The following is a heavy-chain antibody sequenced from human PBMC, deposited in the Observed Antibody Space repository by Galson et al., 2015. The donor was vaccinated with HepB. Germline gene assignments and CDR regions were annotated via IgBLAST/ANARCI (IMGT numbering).Heavy chain of an antibody. V-gene: IGHV1-8*01. CDR1: GYTFTNYD. CDR2: MNPDSGDT. CDR3: ARGDS. Sequence: SVKVSCKASGYTFTNYDISWVRQATGQGLEWMGWMNPDSGDTGYRQKFQGRVTMTRNTSISTAYMELSSLRSEDSAVYYCARGDSWGQGPLVTVSA. J-gene: IGHJ5*01.